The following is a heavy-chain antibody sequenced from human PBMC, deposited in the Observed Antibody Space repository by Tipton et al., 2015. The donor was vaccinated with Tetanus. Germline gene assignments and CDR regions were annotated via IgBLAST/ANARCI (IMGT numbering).Heavy chain of an antibody. D-gene: IGHD2-2*01. Sequence: LRLSCTVSGGSIRSGDHQWNWIRQPPGKGLEWLAYISASGSTDSNYSLKSRITISRDTSKNQISLKLSSVTAADTAVYYCARRSYCSSSRCFDAFDLWGQGTMVTVSS. J-gene: IGHJ3*01. CDR1: GGSIRSGDHQ. CDR3: ARRSYCSSSRCFDAFDL. CDR2: ISASGST. V-gene: IGHV4-61*08.